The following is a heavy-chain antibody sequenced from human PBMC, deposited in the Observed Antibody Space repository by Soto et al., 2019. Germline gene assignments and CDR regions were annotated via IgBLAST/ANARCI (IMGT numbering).Heavy chain of an antibody. J-gene: IGHJ4*02. V-gene: IGHV3-20*04. CDR1: GFTSDVYC. CDR3: VRGASLIFDY. CDR2: VSWNGVST. D-gene: IGHD1-26*01. Sequence: GSLGLSCAASGFTSDVYCMSWARQAPGKVLELGSGVSWNGVSTGXXDAVKGRXXISRYNGKNCXYLQMXVVRAEDTAFYYCVRGASLIFDYWGQGTLVTGSS.